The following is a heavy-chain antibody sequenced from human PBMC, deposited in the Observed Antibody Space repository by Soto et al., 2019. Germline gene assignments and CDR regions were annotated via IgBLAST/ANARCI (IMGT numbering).Heavy chain of an antibody. CDR2: LYYSESA. V-gene: IGHV4-59*08. CDR3: ARLLGAAAGYAFEI. J-gene: IGHJ3*02. Sequence: PSETLSLTCTVSGGSIRSYYWSWIRQPPGKGLEWIGHLYYSESANYNPSLKSRVTISVDTSKNQFSLRLRSVTAADTAVYYCARLLGAAAGYAFEIWGQGTMVTVSS. CDR1: GGSIRSYY. D-gene: IGHD6-13*01.